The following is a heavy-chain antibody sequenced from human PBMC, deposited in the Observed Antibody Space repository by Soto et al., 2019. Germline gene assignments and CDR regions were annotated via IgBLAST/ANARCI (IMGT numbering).Heavy chain of an antibody. Sequence: SETLSLTCTVSGGSINSGGYSWTWIRQPPGKGLEWIGFIYHTGTTYYNPSLKSRVTISLDTSKNQFSLKLSSVTAADTAVYYCARHAYGSGFYYGMNVWGQGTTVTVSS. CDR2: IYHTGTT. J-gene: IGHJ6*02. V-gene: IGHV4-30-2*01. D-gene: IGHD3-10*01. CDR1: GGSINSGGYS. CDR3: ARHAYGSGFYYGMNV.